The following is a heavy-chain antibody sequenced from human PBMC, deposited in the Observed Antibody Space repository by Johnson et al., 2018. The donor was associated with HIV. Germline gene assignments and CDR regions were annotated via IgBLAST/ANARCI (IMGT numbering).Heavy chain of an antibody. V-gene: IGHV3-48*04. CDR3: ARVHSGGAFDI. J-gene: IGHJ3*02. Sequence: VQLVESGGGVVQPGGSLRLSCAASGFTFSSYAMHWVRQAPGKGLEWVSAISGSGSTIYYADSVKGRFTISRDNAKNSLYLQMNSLRAEDTAVYYGARVHSGGAFDIWGQWTMVTVSS. CDR2: ISGSGSTI. CDR1: GFTFSSYA.